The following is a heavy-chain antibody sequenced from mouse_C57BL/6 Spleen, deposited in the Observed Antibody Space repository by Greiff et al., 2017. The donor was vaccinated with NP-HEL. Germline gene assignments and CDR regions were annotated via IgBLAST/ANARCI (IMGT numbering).Heavy chain of an antibody. CDR2: ISSGSSTI. V-gene: IGHV5-17*01. Sequence: EVKLVESGGGLVKPGGSLKLSCAASGFTFSDYGMHWVRQAPEKGLEWVAYISSGSSTIYYADTVKGRFTISRDNAKNTLFLQMTSLRSEDTAMYYCARRIYYYGSSYGYWYFDVWGTGTTVTVSS. J-gene: IGHJ1*03. CDR1: GFTFSDYG. CDR3: ARRIYYYGSSYGYWYFDV. D-gene: IGHD1-1*01.